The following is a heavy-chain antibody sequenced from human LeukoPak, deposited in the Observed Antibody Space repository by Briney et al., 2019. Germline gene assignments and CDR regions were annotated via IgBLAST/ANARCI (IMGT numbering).Heavy chain of an antibody. CDR1: GGSISSGY. J-gene: IGHJ6*03. V-gene: IGHV4-59*08. D-gene: IGHD1-26*01. CDR3: VKSGSSDYYYYYMDV. Sequence: SETLSLTCTVPGGSISSGYWSWIRQPPGKGLEWIGYIHYSGSTNYNPSLKSRVTISVDTSKNQFSLKLSSVTAADTAVYYCVKSGSSDYYYYYMDVWGKGTTVTVSS. CDR2: IHYSGST.